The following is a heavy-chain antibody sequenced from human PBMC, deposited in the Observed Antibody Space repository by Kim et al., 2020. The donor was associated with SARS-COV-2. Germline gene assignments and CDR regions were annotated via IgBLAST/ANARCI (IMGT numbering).Heavy chain of an antibody. D-gene: IGHD3-10*01. CDR1: GGSISSGGYY. V-gene: IGHV4-31*03. CDR3: ARDQPQMSSGYYGMDV. J-gene: IGHJ6*02. CDR2: IYYSGST. Sequence: SETLSLTCTVSGGSISSGGYYWSWIRQHPGKGLEWIGYIYYSGSTYYNPSLKSRVTISVDTSKNQFSLKLSSVTAADTAVYYCARDQPQMSSGYYGMDVWGQGTTVTVSS.